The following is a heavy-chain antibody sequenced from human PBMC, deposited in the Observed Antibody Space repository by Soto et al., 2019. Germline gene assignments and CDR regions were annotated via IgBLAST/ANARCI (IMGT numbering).Heavy chain of an antibody. CDR1: GGTFSSYA. D-gene: IGHD3-10*01. CDR2: IIPIFGTA. CDR3: GGGRITMVRGVIITGYYGMDV. V-gene: IGHV1-69*01. J-gene: IGHJ6*02. Sequence: QVQLVQSGAEVKKPGSSVKVSCKASGGTFSSYAISWVRQAPGQGLEWMGGIIPIFGTANYAQKFQGRVTMTADESTSTAYLELSSLRSEDTAVYYCGGGRITMVRGVIITGYYGMDVWGQGTTVTVSS.